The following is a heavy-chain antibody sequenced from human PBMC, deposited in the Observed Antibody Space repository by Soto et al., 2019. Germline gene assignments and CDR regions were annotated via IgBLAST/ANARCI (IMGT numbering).Heavy chain of an antibody. CDR3: TRGYPYCSGGSCYLGFDP. Sequence: QVQLVQSGAEVKKPGSSVKVSCKASGGTFSSYTISWVRQAPGQGLEWMGRIIPILGIANYEQKFQGRVTSTADKSTSTDDMELSSLRTEDTAVYYCTRGYPYCSGGSCYLGFDPWGQGTLVNVSS. D-gene: IGHD2-15*01. V-gene: IGHV1-69*02. CDR2: IIPILGIA. J-gene: IGHJ5*02. CDR1: GGTFSSYT.